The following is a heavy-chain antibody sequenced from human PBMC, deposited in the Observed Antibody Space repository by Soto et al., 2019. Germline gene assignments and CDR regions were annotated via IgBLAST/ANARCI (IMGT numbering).Heavy chain of an antibody. CDR1: GFVYSQYA. CDR3: VRGIPSQYSSTWLYWHFDL. J-gene: IGHJ2*01. CDR2: IWNDGSQK. Sequence: VQLVESGGGVVQPGRSLRLSCEASGFVYSQYAMHWVRQAPGKGPEWVALIWNDGSQKNYVDSVKGRFTISRDNSKNTLNLQKNSLRADDTAMYVCVRGIPSQYSSTWLYWHFDLWGPGTLVTVSS. V-gene: IGHV3-33*01. D-gene: IGHD6-13*01.